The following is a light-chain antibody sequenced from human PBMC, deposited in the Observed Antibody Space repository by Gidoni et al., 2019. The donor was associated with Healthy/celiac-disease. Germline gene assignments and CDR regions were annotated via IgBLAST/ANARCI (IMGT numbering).Light chain of an antibody. CDR3: PQSYSTPPVT. CDR2: AAS. Sequence: DIQMTQSPSSLSASVGDRVTITCRASQSISSYLNWYQQKPGKAPKLLIYAASSLQSRVPSRFSGSGSGTDFTLTISSLQPEDFATYYCPQSYSTPPVTFXGXTKVEIK. CDR1: QSISSY. V-gene: IGKV1-39*01. J-gene: IGKJ4*01.